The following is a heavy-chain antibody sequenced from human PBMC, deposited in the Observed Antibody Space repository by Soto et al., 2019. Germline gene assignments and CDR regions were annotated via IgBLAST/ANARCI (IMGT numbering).Heavy chain of an antibody. CDR2: ISSTGAT. J-gene: IGHJ4*02. Sequence: GGSLRLSCVASGFTFSDYGMTWVRLAPGKGLEWVSAISSTGATYYADSVRGRFTLSRDNSKNTLDLQMNSLRGEDTAVYFCGYDHTVGTMWGFFDDWGQGTMVTVSS. V-gene: IGHV3-23*01. CDR3: GYDHTVGTMWGFFDD. D-gene: IGHD5-12*01. CDR1: GFTFSDYG.